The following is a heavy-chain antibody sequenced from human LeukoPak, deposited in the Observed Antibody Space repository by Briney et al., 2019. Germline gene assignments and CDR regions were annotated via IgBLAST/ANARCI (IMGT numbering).Heavy chain of an antibody. D-gene: IGHD3-22*01. Sequence: ASQTLSLTCAVSGGSISSGGYSWSWIRQPPGKGLEWIGYIDHSGSTYYNPSLKSRVTISVDRSKNQFSLKLSSVTAADTAVYYCARAGEYYYDNSGYYPNDAFDIWGQGTMVTVSS. V-gene: IGHV4-30-2*01. CDR2: IDHSGST. CDR1: GGSISSGGYS. J-gene: IGHJ3*02. CDR3: ARAGEYYYDNSGYYPNDAFDI.